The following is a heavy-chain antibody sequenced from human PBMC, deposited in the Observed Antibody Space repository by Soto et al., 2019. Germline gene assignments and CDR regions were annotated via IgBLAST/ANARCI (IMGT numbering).Heavy chain of an antibody. CDR2: ISRSSSYI. CDR1: GFTFSSYS. V-gene: IGHV3-21*01. CDR3: ASALNDYVSFRFDP. Sequence: EVQLVESGGGLVKPGGSLRLSCAASGFTFSSYSMNWVRQAPGKGLEWVSSISRSSSYIYYADSVKGRFTISRDNAKNSLFLQMISLRAEDTAVYYCASALNDYVSFRFDPWCQGTLVTVSS. D-gene: IGHD3-16*01. J-gene: IGHJ5*02.